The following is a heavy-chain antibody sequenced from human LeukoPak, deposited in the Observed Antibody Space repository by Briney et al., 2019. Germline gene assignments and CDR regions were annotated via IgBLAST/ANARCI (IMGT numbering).Heavy chain of an antibody. CDR3: ARDGGGYSGRPHYFDY. J-gene: IGHJ4*02. D-gene: IGHD5-12*01. CDR1: GFTFSSYE. V-gene: IGHV3-48*03. Sequence: GSLRLSCAASGFTFSSYEMNWVRQAPGKGLEWVSYISSSGSTIYYADSVKGRFTISRDNAKNSLYLQMNSLRAEDTAVYYCARDGGGYSGRPHYFDYWGQGTLVTVSS. CDR2: ISSSGSTI.